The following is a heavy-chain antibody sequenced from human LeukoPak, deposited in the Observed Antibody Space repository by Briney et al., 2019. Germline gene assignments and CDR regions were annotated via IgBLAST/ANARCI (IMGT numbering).Heavy chain of an antibody. V-gene: IGHV1-46*01. CDR1: GYTFTNYY. Sequence: ASVKVSCKASGYTFTNYYMHWVRQAPGQGPEWMGIIVPSDSSTTYAQKFQDRVTMTRDTSTSTVYMELSSLRSEDTAVYYCARSYSNYGYYDYWGQGTLVTVSS. CDR3: ARSYSNYGYYDY. J-gene: IGHJ4*02. CDR2: IVPSDSST. D-gene: IGHD4-11*01.